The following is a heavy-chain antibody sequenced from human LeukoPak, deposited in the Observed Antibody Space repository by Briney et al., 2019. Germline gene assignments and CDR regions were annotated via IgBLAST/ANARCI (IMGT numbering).Heavy chain of an antibody. V-gene: IGHV3-21*01. D-gene: IGHD6-13*01. CDR1: GFTFSSYS. J-gene: IGHJ4*02. CDR2: ISSSSGYI. CDR3: ARDSSSWQKDFDY. Sequence: GGSLRLSCAASGFTFSSYSMNWVRQAPGKGLEWVSSISSSSGYIYYADSVKGRFTISRDNAKNSLYLQMNSLRAEDTAVYYCARDSSSWQKDFDYWGQRTLVTVSS.